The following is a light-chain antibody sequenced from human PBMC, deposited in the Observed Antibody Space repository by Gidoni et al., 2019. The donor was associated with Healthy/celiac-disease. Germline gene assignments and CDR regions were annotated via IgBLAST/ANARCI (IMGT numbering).Light chain of an antibody. CDR3: QQRSNWPGT. Sequence: EIVLPQSPASLSWSPGERATLTCRASQSVSSYLAWYQQKPGQAPRLLIYDASNRATGIPARFSGSGSGTDFTLTIRSLEPEDFAVYYCQQRSNWPGTFXQXTKLXIK. CDR2: DAS. CDR1: QSVSSY. V-gene: IGKV3-11*01. J-gene: IGKJ2*01.